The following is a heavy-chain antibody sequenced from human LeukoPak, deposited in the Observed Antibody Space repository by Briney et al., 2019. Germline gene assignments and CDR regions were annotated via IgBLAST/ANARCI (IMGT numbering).Heavy chain of an antibody. CDR3: ARERKDCSGGSCYTHYPSAFDY. CDR1: GGSISSGNYY. CDR2: IYYSGTT. V-gene: IGHV4-30-4*01. Sequence: SETLSLTCTVSGGSISSGNYYWSWIRQPPGKGLEWIGFIYYSGTTYYNPSLKSRVHISVDTSKNQFSLNLRSVTAADTAVYYCARERKDCSGGSCYTHYPSAFDYWGQGTLVTVSS. D-gene: IGHD2-15*01. J-gene: IGHJ4*02.